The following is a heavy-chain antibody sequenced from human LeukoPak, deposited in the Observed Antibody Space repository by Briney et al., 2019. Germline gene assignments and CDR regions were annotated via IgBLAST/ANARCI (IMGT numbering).Heavy chain of an antibody. CDR3: ARDLGQAYFDY. CDR2: ISSGSRTI. V-gene: IGHV3-48*02. Sequence: PGGSLRLSCEASRFTFSTYSMNWVRQAPGKGLEWVSYISSGSRTIYYADSVKGRFTISRDNAKNSLYLQMNSLRDGDTAVYYCARDLGQAYFDYWGQGTLVTVSS. CDR1: RFTFSTYS. J-gene: IGHJ4*02.